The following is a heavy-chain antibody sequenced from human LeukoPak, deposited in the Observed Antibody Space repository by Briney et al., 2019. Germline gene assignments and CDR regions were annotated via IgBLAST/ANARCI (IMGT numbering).Heavy chain of an antibody. CDR2: IKSKTDGGTT. D-gene: IGHD3-22*01. CDR1: GFTFSNAW. Sequence: TTGGSLRLSCAASGFTFSNAWMSWVRQAPGKGLEWVGRIKSKTDGGTTDYAAPVKGRFTISRDDSKNTLYLQMNSLKTEDTAVYYCTTAPNSSGYYYAFWGQGTLVTVSS. J-gene: IGHJ4*02. CDR3: TTAPNSSGYYYAF. V-gene: IGHV3-15*01.